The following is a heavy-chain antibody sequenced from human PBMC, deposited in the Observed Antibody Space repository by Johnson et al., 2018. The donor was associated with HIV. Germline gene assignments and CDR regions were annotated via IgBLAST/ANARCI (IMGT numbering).Heavy chain of an antibody. CDR3: AKEGSSSPWAFDI. D-gene: IGHD2-15*01. J-gene: IGHJ3*02. V-gene: IGHV3-30*18. Sequence: VQLVESGGGVVQPGRSLRLSCAASGFTFSSFGMHWVRQAPGKGLEWVAVVSDHGRTTYFADSVKGRFTISRDNSKNTLYLQMNHLRPEDTALYYCAKEGSSSPWAFDIWGQGTMVTVSS. CDR1: GFTFSSFG. CDR2: VSDHGRTT.